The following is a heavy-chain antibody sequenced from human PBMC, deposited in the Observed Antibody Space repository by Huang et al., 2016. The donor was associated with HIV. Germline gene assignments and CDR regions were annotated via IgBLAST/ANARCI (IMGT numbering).Heavy chain of an antibody. V-gene: IGHV3-7*01. CDR2: IRKDGSEK. CDR1: TVTFSAYW. D-gene: IGHD2-8*01. J-gene: IGHJ6*02. Sequence: LVESGGGLVRPGGSLRLSCAGSTVTFSAYWMTWVRQSPGKGMEWVARIRKDGSEKNYVDSVEGRFNISRDNGKKLLFLEMRSLGVDDTAVYFCATKADAMDVWGQGTTVIVSS. CDR3: ATKADAMDV.